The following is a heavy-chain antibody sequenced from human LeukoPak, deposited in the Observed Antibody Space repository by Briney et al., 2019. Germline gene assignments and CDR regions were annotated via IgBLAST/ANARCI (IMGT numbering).Heavy chain of an antibody. Sequence: SETLSLTCTVSGGSISSHYWSWIRQPPGKGLEWIGYIYYSGSTNYNPSLKSRVTISVDTSKNQFSLKLSSVTAADTAVYYCARDRIQVEGFYYYYYMDVWGKGTTVTVSS. CDR3: ARDRIQVEGFYYYYYMDV. D-gene: IGHD2-2*01. V-gene: IGHV4-59*11. CDR2: IYYSGST. CDR1: GGSISSHY. J-gene: IGHJ6*03.